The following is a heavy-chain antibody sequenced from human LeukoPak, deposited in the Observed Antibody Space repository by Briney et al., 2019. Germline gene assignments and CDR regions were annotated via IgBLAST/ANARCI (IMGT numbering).Heavy chain of an antibody. CDR1: GGCISIGDYY. V-gene: IGHV4-39*07. Sequence: SETLSLTCTVSGGCISIGDYYWSWIRQPPGKGLEGIGSIYHSGSTYYNPSLKSRVTMSVDTSKNQFSLNLSSVTAADTAVYYCARAVSLVVAALDYWGQGTLVTVSS. CDR2: IYHSGST. J-gene: IGHJ4*02. D-gene: IGHD2-15*01. CDR3: ARAVSLVVAALDY.